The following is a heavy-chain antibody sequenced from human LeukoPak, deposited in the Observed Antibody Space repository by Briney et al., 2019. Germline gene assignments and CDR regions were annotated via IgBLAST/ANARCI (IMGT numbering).Heavy chain of an antibody. CDR2: IKQDGSVI. V-gene: IGHV3-7*01. J-gene: IGHJ3*02. Sequence: GGSLRLSCAASGFSFSTHWMSWFRQAPGKGLERVALIKQDGSVIHYVDSVKGRFTISRDNAKNSLSLQMNSLRADDTAVYYCAGDEGWTFDIWGQGTKVTVSS. CDR3: AGDEGWTFDI. D-gene: IGHD5-24*01. CDR1: GFSFSTHW.